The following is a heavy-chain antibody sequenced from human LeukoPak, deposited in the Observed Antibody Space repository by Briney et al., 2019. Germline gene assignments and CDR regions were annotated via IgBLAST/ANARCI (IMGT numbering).Heavy chain of an antibody. D-gene: IGHD3-3*01. CDR3: ARGARLLGWFVVGRPPSAYCFDS. CDR1: GGSFNSYC. V-gene: IGHV4-34*01. J-gene: IGHJ4*02. CDR2: INHSGVT. Sequence: TSETLSLTCAVYGGSFNSYCWTWIRQSPGKRLEWIGEINHSGVTNYNPSLKSRITMSVDTSKNQFALQLNSVTAADSAVHYCARGARLLGWFVVGRPPSAYCFDSWGLGTLVTVSS.